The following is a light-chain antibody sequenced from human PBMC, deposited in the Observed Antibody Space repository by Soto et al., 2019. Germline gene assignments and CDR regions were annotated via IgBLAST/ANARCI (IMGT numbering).Light chain of an antibody. V-gene: IGLV2-8*01. J-gene: IGLJ1*01. CDR1: SRDVGAYDY. Sequence: QSALTQPPSASGSPGQSFTIYCTGTSRDVGAYDYVSWYQQHPGKAPKLMIYEINKRPSGVPDRFSGSKSGNTASLTVSGLQAEDEADYYCSSFAGSNNFPYVFGTGTKLTVL. CDR3: SSFAGSNNFPYV. CDR2: EIN.